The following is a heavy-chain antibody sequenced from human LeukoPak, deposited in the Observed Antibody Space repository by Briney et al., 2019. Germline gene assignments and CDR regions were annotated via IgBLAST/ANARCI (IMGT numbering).Heavy chain of an antibody. CDR1: GASIKTYY. V-gene: IGHV4-4*07. D-gene: IGHD1-26*01. CDR3: ARDGTPRSYDH. J-gene: IGHJ4*02. Sequence: SETLSLTCTVSGASIKTYYWSWIRQPAGKGLEWIGRINTSGSTSYNPSLKSRVTMSVDTSTNQFSLKLTSVTAADTAVYYCARDGTPRSYDHWGQGTLVTVSS. CDR2: INTSGST.